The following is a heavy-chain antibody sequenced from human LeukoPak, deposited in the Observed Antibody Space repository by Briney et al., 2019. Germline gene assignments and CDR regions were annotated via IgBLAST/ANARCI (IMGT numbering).Heavy chain of an antibody. CDR2: IYPGDSDT. J-gene: IGHJ4*02. Sequence: GESLKISCKGSGYNFNTYWIAWVRQMPGTGLECMGIIYPGDSDTRYSPSFRGQTTISADKSISTAYLQWTSLKASDTDIYYCPRLPSEGYLEYWGQGTQVTVSS. CDR1: GYNFNTYW. V-gene: IGHV5-51*01. CDR3: PRLPSEGYLEY. D-gene: IGHD1-26*01.